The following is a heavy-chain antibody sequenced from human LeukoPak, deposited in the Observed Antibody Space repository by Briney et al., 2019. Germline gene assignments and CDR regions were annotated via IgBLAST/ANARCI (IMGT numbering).Heavy chain of an antibody. V-gene: IGHV1-18*01. CDR3: ARGLKTGYSSGWYWFDP. J-gene: IGHJ5*02. D-gene: IGHD6-19*01. CDR2: ISAYNGNT. CDR1: GGTFSSYA. Sequence: ASVKVSCKASGGTFSSYAISWVRQAPGQGLEWMGWISAYNGNTNYAQRLQGRVTMTTDTSTSTAYMELRSLRSDDTAVYYCARGLKTGYSSGWYWFDPWGQGTLVTVSS.